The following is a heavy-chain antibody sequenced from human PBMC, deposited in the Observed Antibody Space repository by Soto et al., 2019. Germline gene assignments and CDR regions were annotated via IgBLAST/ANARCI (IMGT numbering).Heavy chain of an antibody. CDR1: GFTFSNAW. CDR2: IKRKTDGGTA. J-gene: IGHJ4*02. Sequence: GGSLRLSCAASGFTFSNAWMTWVRQAPGKGLEWVGRIKRKTDGGTADYAAPVKGRFTISRDDSKNTLFLEMNSLKTEDTALYYCTTYLSRATGGYFDSWGQGTLVTVSS. CDR3: TTYLSRATGGYFDS. V-gene: IGHV3-15*01. D-gene: IGHD6-6*01.